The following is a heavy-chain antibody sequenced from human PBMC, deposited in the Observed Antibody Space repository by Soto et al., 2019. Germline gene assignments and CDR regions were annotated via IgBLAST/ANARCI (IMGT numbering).Heavy chain of an antibody. CDR1: GFTFSSYW. CDR3: AREAGEYSSSHDNPNYYDYYIDV. Sequence: EVQLVESGGGLVQPGGSLRLSCAASGFTFSSYWMHWVRQAPGKGLVWVSRINSDGSSTSYADSVKGRFTISRDNAKNTLDLKMSSLRGEDTAVYYCAREAGEYSSSHDNPNYYDYYIDVWGKGSTVTVSS. CDR2: INSDGSST. J-gene: IGHJ6*03. V-gene: IGHV3-74*01. D-gene: IGHD6-6*01.